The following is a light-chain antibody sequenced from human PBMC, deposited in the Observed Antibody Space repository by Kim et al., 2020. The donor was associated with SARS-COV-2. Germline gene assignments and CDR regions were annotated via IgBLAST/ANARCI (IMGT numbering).Light chain of an antibody. CDR2: FAS. CDR1: QSLHSSQ. CDR3: QQYHASPT. Sequence: WAPAGRVTRSCRASQSLHSSQLAWYQQKPGQTPRLLIYFASIKATGIPDRFSGSGSGTDFTLTINRLEPEVSAVYYCQQYHASPTFGRGTKVDIK. V-gene: IGKV3-20*01. J-gene: IGKJ1*01.